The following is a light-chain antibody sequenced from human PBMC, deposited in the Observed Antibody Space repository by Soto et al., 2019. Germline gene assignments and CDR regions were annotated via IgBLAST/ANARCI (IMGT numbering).Light chain of an antibody. Sequence: DIQMTQSPSSLSASVGDRVTLTCRASQSIGRYLNWYQQKPGKAPNLLIYAASALQSGVPSRFSGSGSGTDFTLTISSLQADDFATYYCQQSYTTPWTCGQGTKVEVK. CDR1: QSIGRY. CDR3: QQSYTTPWT. V-gene: IGKV1-39*01. CDR2: AAS. J-gene: IGKJ1*01.